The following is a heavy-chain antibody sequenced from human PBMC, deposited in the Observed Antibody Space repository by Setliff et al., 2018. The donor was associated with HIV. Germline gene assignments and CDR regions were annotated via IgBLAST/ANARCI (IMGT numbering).Heavy chain of an antibody. D-gene: IGHD1-26*01. CDR2: IGGTSDYK. CDR1: GFTFSNYN. Sequence: GGSLRLSCAASGFTFSNYNMNWVRQAPGKGLEWVSSIGGTSDYKNYAGSVRGRFTSPRDNAESSLFLQMNSLRAEDTAAYYCTRGGTYYDYWGQGTLVTVSS. CDR3: TRGGTYYDY. V-gene: IGHV3-21*01. J-gene: IGHJ4*02.